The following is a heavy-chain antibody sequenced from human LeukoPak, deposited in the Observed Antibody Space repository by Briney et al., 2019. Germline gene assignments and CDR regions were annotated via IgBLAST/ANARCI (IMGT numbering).Heavy chain of an antibody. CDR2: ISWNSGSI. Sequence: PGGSLRLSCAASGFTFDDYAMHWVRQAPGKGLEWVSGISWNSGSIGYADSVKGRFTISRDNAKNSLYLQMNSLRAEDTAVYYCVKDGLRYSSSFGFPDYWGQGTLVTVSS. J-gene: IGHJ4*02. CDR1: GFTFDDYA. V-gene: IGHV3-9*01. CDR3: VKDGLRYSSSFGFPDY. D-gene: IGHD6-6*01.